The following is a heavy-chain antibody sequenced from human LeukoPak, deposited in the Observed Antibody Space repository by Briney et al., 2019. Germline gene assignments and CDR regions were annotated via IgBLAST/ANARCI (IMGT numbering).Heavy chain of an antibody. CDR1: GFTFSSYA. D-gene: IGHD3-10*01. Sequence: PGGSLRLSCAASGFTFSSYAMSWVRQAPGKGLEWVSAISGSGGSTYYADSVKGRFTISRDNSKNTLYLQMNSLRAEDTAVYYCAKDRRPYGSGSSIDYWGQGTLVTVSS. CDR2: ISGSGGST. V-gene: IGHV3-23*01. J-gene: IGHJ4*02. CDR3: AKDRRPYGSGSSIDY.